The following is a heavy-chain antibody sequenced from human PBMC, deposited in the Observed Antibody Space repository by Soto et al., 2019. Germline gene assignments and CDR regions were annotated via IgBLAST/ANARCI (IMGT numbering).Heavy chain of an antibody. CDR3: VTAGVDY. CDR2: ISGSDGST. J-gene: IGHJ4*02. Sequence: EVQLLESGGGLVQPGGSLRLSCAASGFTFSSYAMNWVRQAPGKGLEWVSGISGSDGSTYYADSVKGRFTISRDNSTNNLYLQMNSLRAEDPAVHYWVTAGVDYWGQGTLVTVSS. V-gene: IGHV3-23*01. CDR1: GFTFSSYA. D-gene: IGHD3-10*01.